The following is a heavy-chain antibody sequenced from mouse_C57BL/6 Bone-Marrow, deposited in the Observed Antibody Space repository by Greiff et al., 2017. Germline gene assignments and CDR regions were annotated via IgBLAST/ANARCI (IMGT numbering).Heavy chain of an antibody. Sequence: VMLQQSGAELARPGASVKLSCKASGYTFTSYGISWVKQRTGQGLEWIGEIYPRSGNTYYNEKFKGKATLTADKSSSTAYMELRSLTSEDSAVYFCARGDYYAMDYWGQGTSVTVSS. CDR1: GYTFTSYG. CDR2: IYPRSGNT. CDR3: ARGDYYAMDY. J-gene: IGHJ4*01. V-gene: IGHV1-81*01.